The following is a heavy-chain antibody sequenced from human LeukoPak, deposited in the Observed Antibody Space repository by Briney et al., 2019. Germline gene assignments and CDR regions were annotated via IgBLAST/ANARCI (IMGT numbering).Heavy chain of an antibody. D-gene: IGHD3-22*01. CDR1: GGSISNSNYY. CDR2: IYYSGST. CDR3: ARVDSSGYYALFY. J-gene: IGHJ4*02. V-gene: IGHV4-30-4*01. Sequence: PSETLSLTCTVSGGSISNSNYYWSWIRQPPGKGLEWIGYIYYSGSTYYNPSLKSRVTISVDTSKNQFSLKLSSVTAADTAVYYCARVDSSGYYALFYWGQGTLVTVSS.